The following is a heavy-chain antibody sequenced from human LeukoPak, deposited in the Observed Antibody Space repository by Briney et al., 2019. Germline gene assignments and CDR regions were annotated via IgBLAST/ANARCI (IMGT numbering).Heavy chain of an antibody. V-gene: IGHV3-48*02. J-gene: IGHJ4*02. D-gene: IGHD3-16*01. Sequence: AGGSLRLSCSASGFTFSSYSMNWVRQAPGKGLEWVSPIDSSGSTIYYADSVKGRFTMSRDNAKSSLYLQMNSLRDEDTAVYYCARPRGTEYWGQGTLVTVSS. CDR3: ARPRGTEY. CDR2: IDSSGSTI. CDR1: GFTFSSYS.